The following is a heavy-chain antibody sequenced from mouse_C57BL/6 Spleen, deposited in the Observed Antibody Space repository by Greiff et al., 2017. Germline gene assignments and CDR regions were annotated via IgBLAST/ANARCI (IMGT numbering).Heavy chain of an antibody. Sequence: EVMLEESGGGLVKPGGSLKLSCAASGFTFSSYAMSWVRQTPEKRLEWVATISDGGSYTYYPDNVKGRFTISRDNAKNNLYLQMSHLKSEDTAMYYCARDYGSSHSYWYFDVWGTGTTVTVSS. CDR3: ARDYGSSHSYWYFDV. J-gene: IGHJ1*03. CDR1: GFTFSSYA. CDR2: ISDGGSYT. D-gene: IGHD1-1*01. V-gene: IGHV5-4*01.